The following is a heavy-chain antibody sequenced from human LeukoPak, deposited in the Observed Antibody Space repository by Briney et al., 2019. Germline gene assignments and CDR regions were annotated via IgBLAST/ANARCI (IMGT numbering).Heavy chain of an antibody. D-gene: IGHD4-23*01. Sequence: GRSLRLSCAGSGFIFNNYAMHWVRQPPGKGLEWVSGISWNSGTIDYADSVRGRFTISRDNSKNTLYLQMNSLRAEDTAVYYCARDARSDYGGHFDYWGQGTLVTVSS. CDR1: GFIFNNYA. V-gene: IGHV3-9*01. J-gene: IGHJ4*02. CDR2: ISWNSGTI. CDR3: ARDARSDYGGHFDY.